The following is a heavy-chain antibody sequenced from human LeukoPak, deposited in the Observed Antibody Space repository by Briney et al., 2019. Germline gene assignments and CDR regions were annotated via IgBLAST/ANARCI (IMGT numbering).Heavy chain of an antibody. J-gene: IGHJ5*02. CDR2: ISAYNGNT. CDR1: GYTFTSYD. V-gene: IGHV1-18*01. D-gene: IGHD2-2*01. Sequence: ASVKVSCKASGYTFTSYDISWVRQAPGQGLEWMGWISAYNGNTNYAQKLQGRVTMTTDTSTSTAYMELRSLRSDDTAVYYCARDVYCSSTSCYPDWFDPWGQGTLVTVSS. CDR3: ARDVYCSSTSCYPDWFDP.